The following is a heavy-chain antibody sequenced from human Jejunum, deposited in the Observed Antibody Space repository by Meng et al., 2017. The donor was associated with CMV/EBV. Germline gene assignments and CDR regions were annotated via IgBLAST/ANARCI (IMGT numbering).Heavy chain of an antibody. J-gene: IGHJ4*02. D-gene: IGHD2-2*01. CDR2: IMNSSTGT. V-gene: IGHV1-46*01. Sequence: QVQLVQSGAEVKKPGASVRLSCKASGYTFSNYQIHWVRQAPGQGLEWMGIIMNSSTGTIYEQKFQGRVTMNRDTSTSTAYLELSSLRFEDTAIFSCARELPDADYFDHWGQGTLVTVSS. CDR3: ARELPDADYFDH. CDR1: GYTFSNYQ.